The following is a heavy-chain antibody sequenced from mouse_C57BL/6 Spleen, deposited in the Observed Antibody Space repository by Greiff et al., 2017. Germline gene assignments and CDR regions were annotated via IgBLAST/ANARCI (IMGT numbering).Heavy chain of an antibody. CDR1: GFTFTDYY. Sequence: EVQLQESGGGLVQPGGSLSLSCAASGFTFTDYYMSWVRQPPGKALEWLGVISNKANGYSTEYSASVKGRLTISRDKSQSVLYLQMNSLGAEDSATYYCARWGLLLYSTMDYWGQGTSVTVSS. D-gene: IGHD1-1*01. CDR3: ARWGLLLYSTMDY. CDR2: ISNKANGYST. J-gene: IGHJ4*01. V-gene: IGHV7-3*01.